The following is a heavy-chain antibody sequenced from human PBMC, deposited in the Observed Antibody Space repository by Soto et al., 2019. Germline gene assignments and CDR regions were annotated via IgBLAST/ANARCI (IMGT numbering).Heavy chain of an antibody. CDR1: GFTFSSYS. V-gene: IGHV3-48*02. CDR2: ISGSSSII. D-gene: IGHD3-22*01. CDR3: ARVGPMTVVVRCENAAFDI. Sequence: EVQLVESGGGLVQPGGSLRLSCAASGFTFSSYSMNWVRQAPGKGLEWVSYISGSSSIIYYADSVKGRFTISRDNAKNSLNRQMNSLRDEDTAVYYCARVGPMTVVVRCENAAFDIWGQGTMVTVS. J-gene: IGHJ3*02.